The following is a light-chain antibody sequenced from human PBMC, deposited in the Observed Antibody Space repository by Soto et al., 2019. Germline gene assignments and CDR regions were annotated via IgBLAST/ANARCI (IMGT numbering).Light chain of an antibody. V-gene: IGKV3-20*01. J-gene: IGKJ1*01. CDR3: QQYGSSPWT. Sequence: EVVLTQSPATLSLSPGERATLSCRASQTVGGHFAWYQQKPGQAPRLLISETSNRATGIPGRFSGSGSGTDFTLTISRLEPEDFAVYYCQQYGSSPWTFGQGTKVDIK. CDR2: ETS. CDR1: QTVGGH.